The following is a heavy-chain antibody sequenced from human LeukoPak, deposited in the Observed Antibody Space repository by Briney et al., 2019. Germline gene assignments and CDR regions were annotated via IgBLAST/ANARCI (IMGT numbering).Heavy chain of an antibody. CDR3: ARVSIRTQNFDY. CDR2: IDNSGYAT. D-gene: IGHD2-21*01. Sequence: GGSLRLSCEVSGFPFNSYAMNWVRQAPGKGLEWVSGIDNSGYATYHADSVKGRFTTSRDNAKDTLYMQMNGLRVEDTAVYYCARVSIRTQNFDYWGQGTRVTVSS. V-gene: IGHV3-23*01. J-gene: IGHJ4*02. CDR1: GFPFNSYA.